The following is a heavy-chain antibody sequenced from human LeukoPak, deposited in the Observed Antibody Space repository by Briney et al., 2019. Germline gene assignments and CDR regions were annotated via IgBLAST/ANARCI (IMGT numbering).Heavy chain of an antibody. CDR3: ARVLLTHYYYYMDV. D-gene: IGHD1-14*01. CDR1: GGSISSSSYY. V-gene: IGHV4-39*07. J-gene: IGHJ6*03. Sequence: PSETLSLTCTVSGGSISSSSYYWGWIRQPPGKGLEWIGSIYYSGSTYYNPSLKSRVTISVDTSKNQFSLKLSSVTAADTAVYYCARVLLTHYYYYMDVWGKGTTVTVSS. CDR2: IYYSGST.